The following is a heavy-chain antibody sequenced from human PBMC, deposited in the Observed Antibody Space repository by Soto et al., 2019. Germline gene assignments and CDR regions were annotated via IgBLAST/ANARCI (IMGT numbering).Heavy chain of an antibody. V-gene: IGHV1-69*01. D-gene: IGHD3-22*01. CDR3: ARWLVDGSGYYASNLLGAFDI. Sequence: QVQLVQSGAEVKKPGSSVKVSCKASGGTFSSYAISWVRQAPGQGLEWMGGIIPIFGTANYAQKFQGRVTITADESTSTAYMELSSLRSEDTAVYYCARWLVDGSGYYASNLLGAFDIWGQGTMVTVSS. CDR2: IIPIFGTA. CDR1: GGTFSSYA. J-gene: IGHJ3*02.